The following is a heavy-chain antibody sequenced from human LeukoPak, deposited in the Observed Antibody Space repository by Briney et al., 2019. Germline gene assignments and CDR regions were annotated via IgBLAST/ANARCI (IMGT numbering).Heavy chain of an antibody. CDR3: ARAMEDDYLDY. D-gene: IGHD3-10*01. CDR2: INPSGGST. Sequence: ASVKVSCKASGYTFTSYYMHWVRQAPGQGLEWMGMINPSGGSTSYAQKFQGRVTMTRDTSTSTVYMELSSLRSEDTAVYYCARAMEDDYLDYWGQGTLVTVSS. J-gene: IGHJ4*02. V-gene: IGHV1-46*01. CDR1: GYTFTSYY.